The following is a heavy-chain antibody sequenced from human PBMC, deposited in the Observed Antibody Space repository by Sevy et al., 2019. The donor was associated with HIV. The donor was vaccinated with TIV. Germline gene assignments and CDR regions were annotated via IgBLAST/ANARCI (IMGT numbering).Heavy chain of an antibody. V-gene: IGHV3-23*01. CDR2: FSFGCGKI. CDR3: AREGCSKPHDY. J-gene: IGHJ4*02. CDR1: GFTFSNYA. Sequence: GESLRLSCAASGFTFSNYAMSWVRQAPGKGLEWVSTFSFGCGKINYADSVKGRFTISRDNSKNTLYLQMNSLRAEDTALYYCAREGCSKPHDYWCQGTLVTVSS. D-gene: IGHD2-2*01.